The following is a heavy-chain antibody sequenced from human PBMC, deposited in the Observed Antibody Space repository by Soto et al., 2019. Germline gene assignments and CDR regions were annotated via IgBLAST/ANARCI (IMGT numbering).Heavy chain of an antibody. Sequence: PGGSLRLSCAASGFTFSSYAMSWVRQAPGKGLEWVSAISGSGGSTYYADSVKGRFTISRDNSKNTLYLQMNSLRAEDTAVYYCARSDGSVLRFLEWLSPMDVWGQGTTVTVSS. V-gene: IGHV3-23*01. CDR2: ISGSGGST. CDR1: GFTFSSYA. CDR3: ARSDGSVLRFLEWLSPMDV. D-gene: IGHD3-3*01. J-gene: IGHJ6*02.